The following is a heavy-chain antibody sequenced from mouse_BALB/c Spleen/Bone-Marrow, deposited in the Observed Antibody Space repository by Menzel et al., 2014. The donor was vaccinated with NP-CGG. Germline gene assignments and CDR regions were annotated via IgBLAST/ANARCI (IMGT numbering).Heavy chain of an antibody. V-gene: IGHV1S81*02. CDR1: GYTFTSYW. CDR2: INPSNGRT. CDR3: ARNYGNTDY. Sequence: VQLQQSGAELVKPGASVKLSCKASGYTFTSYWMHWVKQRPGQGLEWIGEINPSNGRTNYNEKFKTKATLTVDKSSSTAYMQLSSLTSGDSAVYYCARNYGNTDYWGQGTTLTVSS. D-gene: IGHD2-1*01. J-gene: IGHJ2*01.